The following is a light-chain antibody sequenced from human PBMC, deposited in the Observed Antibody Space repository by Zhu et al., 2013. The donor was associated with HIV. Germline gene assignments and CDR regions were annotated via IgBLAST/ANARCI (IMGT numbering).Light chain of an antibody. V-gene: IGKV3-20*01. CDR2: GAS. CDR1: QSIRSSN. Sequence: EIVLTQSPGTLSLSPGERATLSCRASQSIRSSNLAWYQQKPGQAPSLLIYGASSRATGIPDRFSGSGSGTDFTLTISRLEPEDVAVYYCQQFDDSWTFGQGTKVEIK. CDR3: QQFDDSWT. J-gene: IGKJ1*01.